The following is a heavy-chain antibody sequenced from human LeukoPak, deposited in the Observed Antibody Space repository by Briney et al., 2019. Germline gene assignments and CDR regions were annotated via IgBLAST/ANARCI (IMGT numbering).Heavy chain of an antibody. V-gene: IGHV1-46*01. Sequence: GALVKVSCKTYGSTFTWFLIHWVRQAPGQGLEWVGTINPRGDITSYAQRFQGRVTLTEDTSTSTFYMELSSLTSDDTAVYFCARPAYCDGTNCGYWLDPWGPGTLVTVSS. CDR3: ARPAYCDGTNCGYWLDP. J-gene: IGHJ5*02. CDR2: INPRGDIT. D-gene: IGHD2-21*01. CDR1: GSTFTWFL.